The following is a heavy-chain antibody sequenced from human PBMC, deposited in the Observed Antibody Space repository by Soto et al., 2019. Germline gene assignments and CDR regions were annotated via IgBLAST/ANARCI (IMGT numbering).Heavy chain of an antibody. CDR3: ARDVSYSGNYVFDY. V-gene: IGHV4-4*02. J-gene: IGHJ4*02. CDR1: GGSISSRNW. D-gene: IGHD1-26*01. CDR2: IYHSGST. Sequence: SETLSLTCTVSGGSISSRNWWSWVRPPPGKGLEWIGKIYHSGSTIYNPSLKSRVTISVDKSKNQFSLRLSSVTAADTAFYYCARDVSYSGNYVFDYWGQGTLVTVSS.